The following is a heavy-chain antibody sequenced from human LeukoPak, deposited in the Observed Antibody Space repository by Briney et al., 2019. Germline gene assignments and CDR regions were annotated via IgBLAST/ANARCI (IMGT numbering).Heavy chain of an antibody. CDR2: IYTSGST. CDR3: ARGVGDYDY. Sequence: SETLSLTCTVSGGSISSGSYYWSWIRQPAGKGLEWTGRIYTSGSTNYNPSLKSRVTISVDTSKNQFSLKLSSVTAADTAVYYCARGVGDYDYWGQGTLVTVSS. V-gene: IGHV4-61*02. D-gene: IGHD4-17*01. J-gene: IGHJ4*02. CDR1: GGSISSGSYY.